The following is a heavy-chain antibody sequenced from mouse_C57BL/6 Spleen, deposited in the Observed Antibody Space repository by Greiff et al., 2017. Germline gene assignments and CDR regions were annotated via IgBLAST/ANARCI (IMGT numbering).Heavy chain of an antibody. CDR3: ASERLITTGAMDY. CDR1: GYTFTSYW. J-gene: IGHJ4*01. Sequence: QVQLQQPGAELVKPGASVKMSCKASGYTFTSYWITWVKQRPGQGLEWIGDIYPGSGSTNYNEKFKSKATLTVDTSSSTAYMQLSSLTSEDSAVYYCASERLITTGAMDYWGQGTSVTVSS. CDR2: IYPGSGST. D-gene: IGHD1-2*01. V-gene: IGHV1-55*01.